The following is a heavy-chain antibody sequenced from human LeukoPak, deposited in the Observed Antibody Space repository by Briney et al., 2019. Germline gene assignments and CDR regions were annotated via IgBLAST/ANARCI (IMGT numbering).Heavy chain of an antibody. CDR1: GFTFSRYA. Sequence: GGSLKLSCAASGFTFSRYAMTWVRQAPGKGLEWVSAISGSGGSTYYADSVKGRFTISRDNSKNTLYLQMNSLRAEDTAVYYCAKDRITMVRGALDYWGQGTLVTVSS. J-gene: IGHJ4*02. D-gene: IGHD3-10*01. CDR2: ISGSGGST. CDR3: AKDRITMVRGALDY. V-gene: IGHV3-23*01.